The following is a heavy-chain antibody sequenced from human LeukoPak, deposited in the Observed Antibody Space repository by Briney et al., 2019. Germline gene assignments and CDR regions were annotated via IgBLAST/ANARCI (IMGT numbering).Heavy chain of an antibody. CDR1: GGSFSGYC. J-gene: IGHJ6*02. CDR3: ARGLAVAGTYYGMDV. Sequence: SETLSLTCAVYGGSFSGYCWSWIRQPPGKGLEWIGEINHSGSTNYNPSLKSRVTISVDTSKNQFSLKLSSVTAADTAVYYCARGLAVAGTYYGMDVWGQGTTVTVSS. CDR2: INHSGST. D-gene: IGHD6-19*01. V-gene: IGHV4-34*01.